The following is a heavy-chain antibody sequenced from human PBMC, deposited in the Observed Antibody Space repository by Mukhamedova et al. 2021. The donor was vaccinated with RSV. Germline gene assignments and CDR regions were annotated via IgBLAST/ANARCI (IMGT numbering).Heavy chain of an antibody. J-gene: IGHJ4*02. V-gene: IGHV4-39*07. CDR3: ARVQSLMVRGVMDANYFDY. CDR2: IYYSGST. Sequence: IRQPPGKGLEWIGSIYYSGSTYYNTSLKSRVTISVDTSKNQFSLKLSSVTAADTAVYYCARVQSLMVRGVMDANYFDYWGQGTLV. D-gene: IGHD3-10*01.